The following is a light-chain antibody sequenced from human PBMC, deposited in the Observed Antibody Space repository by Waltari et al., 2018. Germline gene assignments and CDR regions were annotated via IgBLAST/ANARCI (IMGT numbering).Light chain of an antibody. CDR1: SSDVGGYNY. CDR3: CSYAGSYWV. Sequence: QSALTQPRSVSGSPGQSVTISCTGTSSDVGGYNYVSWYQQHPGKAPKLMIYDVSKRPSGVPDRFSGSKSGNAAALTISVLQAEDEADYDCCSYAGSYWVFGGGTKLTVL. J-gene: IGLJ3*02. CDR2: DVS. V-gene: IGLV2-11*01.